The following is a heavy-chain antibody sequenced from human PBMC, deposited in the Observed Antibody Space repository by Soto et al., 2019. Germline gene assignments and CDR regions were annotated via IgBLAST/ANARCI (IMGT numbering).Heavy chain of an antibody. D-gene: IGHD1-26*01. CDR3: AREEPGRGGFDI. CDR1: GYTFTSYY. J-gene: IGHJ3*02. V-gene: IGHV1-46*01. CDR2: IFPSGTTT. Sequence: ASVKVSCKASGYTFTSYYMHWVRQAPGQGLEWMGVIFPSGTTTSYAHHFRGRLTMTRDTSTTTVSMELRSLRSDDTALYYCAREEPGRGGFDIWGQGTMVTVSS.